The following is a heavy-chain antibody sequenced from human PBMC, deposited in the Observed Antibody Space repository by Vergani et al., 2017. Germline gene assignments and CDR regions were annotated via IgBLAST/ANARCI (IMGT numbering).Heavy chain of an antibody. J-gene: IGHJ4*02. D-gene: IGHD3-10*01. CDR2: NYYSGST. Sequence: QVQLQESGPGLVKPSQTLSLTCTVSGGSISSGGDYWSWNGQHPGKGLEWIGYNYYSGSTYYKPSLKSRVTISVDTSKNQFSLKLSSVTAADTAVYYCAREYYGSGSYNYLDYWGQGTLVTVSS. CDR1: GGSISSGGDY. CDR3: AREYYGSGSYNYLDY. V-gene: IGHV4-31*03.